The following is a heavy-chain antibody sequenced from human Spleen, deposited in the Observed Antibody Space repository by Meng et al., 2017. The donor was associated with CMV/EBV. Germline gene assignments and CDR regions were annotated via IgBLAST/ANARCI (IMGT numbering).Heavy chain of an antibody. J-gene: IGHJ3*01. Sequence: AASGFTFTSYWMHWVRQAPGEGLVWVSRINGDGSRTNFADSVKGRFTISRDNAKNMLYLQMNSLRVEDTAVYYCARVHSVADDAFDVWGQGTVVTVSS. D-gene: IGHD6-19*01. CDR2: INGDGSRT. CDR1: GFTFTSYW. CDR3: ARVHSVADDAFDV. V-gene: IGHV3-74*01.